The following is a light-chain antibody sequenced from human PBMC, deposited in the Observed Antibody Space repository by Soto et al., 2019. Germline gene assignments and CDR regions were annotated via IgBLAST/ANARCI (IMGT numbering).Light chain of an antibody. J-gene: IGKJ1*01. CDR2: KVS. CDR3: MQGTHWPRT. V-gene: IGKV2-30*01. Sequence: DVVMTQSPLSLPVTLGQPASISCRSSQSLVYSDGKTYLYWFHQRPGQSPRRLIYKVSDRDSGVPDRFSGSGSGTDFTLKISRVEAEDVGIYYCMQGTHWPRTFGQGTKVEIK. CDR1: QSLVYSDGKTY.